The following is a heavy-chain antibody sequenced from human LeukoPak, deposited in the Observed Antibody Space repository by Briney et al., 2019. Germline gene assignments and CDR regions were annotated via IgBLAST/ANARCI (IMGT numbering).Heavy chain of an antibody. Sequence: SETLSLTCTVSGGSISSSSYYWGWIRQPPGKGLEWIGSIYYSGSTYYNPSLKSRVIISVDTSKNQFSLKLSSVTAADTAVYYCARETVTTGYGMDVWGQGTTVTISS. CDR1: GGSISSSSYY. CDR3: ARETVTTGYGMDV. V-gene: IGHV4-39*07. D-gene: IGHD4-17*01. CDR2: IYYSGST. J-gene: IGHJ6*02.